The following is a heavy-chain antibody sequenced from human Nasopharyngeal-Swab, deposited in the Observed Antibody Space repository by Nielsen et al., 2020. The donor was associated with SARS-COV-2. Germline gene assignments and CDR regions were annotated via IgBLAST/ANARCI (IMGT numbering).Heavy chain of an antibody. D-gene: IGHD2/OR15-2a*01. CDR2: IVGSGDISGSGGNT. V-gene: IGHV3-23*01. CDR3: AKDLRGPYFF. J-gene: IGHJ4*02. Sequence: GGSLRLSCVASGYSFRTYGMSWVRQAPGKGLEWVAAIVGSGDISGSGGNTYYADSVKGRFTISRDNSKNTLYLQMNSLRAEDTAVYYCAKDLRGPYFFWGQGTLVTVSS. CDR1: GYSFRTYG.